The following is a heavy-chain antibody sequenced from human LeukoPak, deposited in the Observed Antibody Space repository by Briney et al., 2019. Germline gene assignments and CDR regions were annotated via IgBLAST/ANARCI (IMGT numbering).Heavy chain of an antibody. CDR1: GFPFSSFG. V-gene: IGHV3-23*01. D-gene: IGHD3-22*01. CDR3: ARRTYYYDSSGYYDGDY. J-gene: IGHJ4*02. Sequence: GGSLRLSCAASGFPFSSFGINWVRQAPGKGLEWVSAISPGGVSTYYADSVKGRFTISRDNSKNTLYLQMNSLRAEDTAVYYCARRTYYYDSSGYYDGDYRGEGTLVTVSS. CDR2: ISPGGVST.